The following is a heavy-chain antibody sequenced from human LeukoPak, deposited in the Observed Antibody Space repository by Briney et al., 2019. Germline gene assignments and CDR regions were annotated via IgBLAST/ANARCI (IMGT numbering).Heavy chain of an antibody. Sequence: GGSLRLSCAAAGFTFSSYSMNWIRQAPGKGLEWVSSISSSTSYIYYADSVKGRFTISRDNSKNTLYLQMDSLTAEDTAVYYCAKSKVFKEAATVLDFDFWGQGTLVTVSS. D-gene: IGHD6-25*01. CDR3: AKSKVFKEAATVLDFDF. CDR2: ISSSTSYI. CDR1: GFTFSSYS. J-gene: IGHJ4*02. V-gene: IGHV3-21*04.